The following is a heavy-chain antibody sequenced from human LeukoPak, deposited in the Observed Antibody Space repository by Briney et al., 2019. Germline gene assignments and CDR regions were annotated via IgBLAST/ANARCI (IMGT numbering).Heavy chain of an antibody. V-gene: IGHV4-59*01. Sequence: SETLSLTCTVSGGPLSAYYWTWIRQPPGKGLEWIGYIYDAGNTNYNPSLKSRVTISVDTSKNQFSLKLTSVTAADTAVYCCASGETGSTLGGYWGQGTLVTVSS. CDR2: IYDAGNT. CDR1: GGPLSAYY. CDR3: ASGETGSTLGGY. J-gene: IGHJ4*02. D-gene: IGHD1-1*01.